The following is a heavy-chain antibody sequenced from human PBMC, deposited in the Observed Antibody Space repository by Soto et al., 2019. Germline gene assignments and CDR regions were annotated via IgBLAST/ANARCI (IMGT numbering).Heavy chain of an antibody. CDR3: AYCSGWWFDY. D-gene: IGHD2-15*01. J-gene: IGHJ4*02. CDR1: GGSISSSSW. CDR2: IYHSGNT. Sequence: QVQLQESGPGLVKPSGCLSLTCAFSGGSISSSSWWRWVRQPPGRGLEWIGEIYHSGNTVYDPSLESRVTISVDKSKNRFSLKLRSVTDADTAVYYCAYCSGWWFDYWGQGTLVTVSS. V-gene: IGHV4-4*02.